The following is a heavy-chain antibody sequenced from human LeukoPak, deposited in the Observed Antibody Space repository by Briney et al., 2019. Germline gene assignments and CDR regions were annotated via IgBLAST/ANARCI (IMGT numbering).Heavy chain of an antibody. Sequence: GGALRLSCAASGFSFDDYTMHWVRQIPGKGLEWVSLINWDGASTAYAGSVKGRFTISRDNSKNSLFPEMNSLRSEDTALYHCAKESGDGYNYGFDSWGQGTLVTVTS. CDR3: AKESGDGYNYGFDS. CDR1: GFSFDDYT. J-gene: IGHJ4*02. D-gene: IGHD5-24*01. CDR2: INWDGAST. V-gene: IGHV3-43*01.